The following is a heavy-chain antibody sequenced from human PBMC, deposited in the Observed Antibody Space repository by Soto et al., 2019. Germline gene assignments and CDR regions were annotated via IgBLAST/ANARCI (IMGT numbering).Heavy chain of an antibody. J-gene: IGHJ4*02. Sequence: EVQLVEAGGGLIQPGGSLRLSCAASGFTVSSNYMSWVRQAPGKGLEWVSVIYSGDTTYYADSVKGRFTISRDSSKNTVYLQMNSLRAEETAVYYCTRNRAGQLLTYWGQGTLVTVSS. V-gene: IGHV3-53*01. CDR2: IYSGDTT. D-gene: IGHD1-1*01. CDR3: TRNRAGQLLTY. CDR1: GFTVSSNY.